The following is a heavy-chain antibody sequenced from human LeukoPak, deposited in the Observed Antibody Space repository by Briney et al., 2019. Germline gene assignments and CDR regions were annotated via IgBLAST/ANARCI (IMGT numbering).Heavy chain of an antibody. D-gene: IGHD3-10*01. CDR2: IWYDGSNK. Sequence: GGSLRLSCAASGITFSSYGMHWVRQAPGKGLEWVAVIWYDGSNKYYADSVRGRFTISRDNAKNSLYLQMNSLRAEDTAVYYCAKFKGHYGDSEYYFDYWGQGTLVTVSS. CDR1: GITFSSYG. J-gene: IGHJ4*02. CDR3: AKFKGHYGDSEYYFDY. V-gene: IGHV3-33*03.